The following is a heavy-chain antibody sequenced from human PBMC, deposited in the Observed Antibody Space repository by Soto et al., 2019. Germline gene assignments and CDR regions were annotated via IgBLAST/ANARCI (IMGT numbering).Heavy chain of an antibody. V-gene: IGHV3-74*01. CDR3: ARDYPWNSDLDY. D-gene: IGHD1-7*01. CDR1: GFTFSSYW. CDR2: INSDGSST. J-gene: IGHJ4*02. Sequence: TGGSLRLSCSAPGFTFSSYWMHWVPPAPGKGLVWVSRINSDGSSTSYADSVKGRFTISRDNAKNTLYLQMNSLRAEDTAVYYCARDYPWNSDLDYWGQGTLVTVSS.